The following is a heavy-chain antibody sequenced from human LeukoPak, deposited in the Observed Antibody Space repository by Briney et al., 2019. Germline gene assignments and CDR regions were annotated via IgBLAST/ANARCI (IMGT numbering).Heavy chain of an antibody. CDR1: GFTFSSYS. Sequence: GGSLRLSCAASGFTFSSYSMNWVRQAPGKGLEWVSYISSSSSTIYYADSVKGRFTISRDNSKNTLYLQMNSLRAEDTAVYYCAKVTGTRAEWFDPWGQGTLVTVSS. V-gene: IGHV3-48*01. CDR2: ISSSSSTI. J-gene: IGHJ5*02. CDR3: AKVTGTRAEWFDP.